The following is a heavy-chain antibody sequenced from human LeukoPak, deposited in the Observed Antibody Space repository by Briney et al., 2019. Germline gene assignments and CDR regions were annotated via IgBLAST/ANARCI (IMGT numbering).Heavy chain of an antibody. CDR3: ARVPSFIAAADY. D-gene: IGHD6-13*01. J-gene: IGHJ4*02. Sequence: KPSQTLSLTCTVSGGSISSGDYYWSWIRQPPGKGLEWIGEINNSGSTNYNPSLKSRVTISVDTSKNQFSLKLSSVTAADTAVYYCARVPSFIAAADYWGQGTLVTVSS. CDR2: INNSGST. V-gene: IGHV4-30-4*01. CDR1: GGSISSGDYY.